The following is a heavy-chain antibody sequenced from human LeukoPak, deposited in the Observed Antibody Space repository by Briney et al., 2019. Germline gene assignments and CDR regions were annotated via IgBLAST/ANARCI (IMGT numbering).Heavy chain of an antibody. CDR1: GYTFTSYG. Sequence: APAKVSCKASGYTFTSYGISWVRQAPGQGLEWMGWISAYNGNTNYAQKLQGRVTMTTDTSTSTAYMELRSLRSDDTAVYYCAREGVVRYAFDIWGQGTMVTVSS. D-gene: IGHD2-15*01. CDR2: ISAYNGNT. CDR3: AREGVVRYAFDI. J-gene: IGHJ3*02. V-gene: IGHV1-18*01.